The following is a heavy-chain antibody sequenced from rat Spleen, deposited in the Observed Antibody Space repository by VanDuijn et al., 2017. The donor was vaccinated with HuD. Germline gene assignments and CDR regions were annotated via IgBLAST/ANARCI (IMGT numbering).Heavy chain of an antibody. CDR3: ARRRRDWFYFDY. CDR1: GFTFSDYY. J-gene: IGHJ2*01. V-gene: IGHV5-29*01. Sequence: VQLVESGGGLVQPGRSLKLSCAASGFTFSDYYMAWVRQAPTKGLEWVATISYVGSDTYYRDSVKGRFTFSRDNAKSTLYLQMDSLRSEDTAIYYCARRRRDWFYFDYWGQGVMVTVSS. D-gene: IGHD1-1*01. CDR2: ISYVGSDT.